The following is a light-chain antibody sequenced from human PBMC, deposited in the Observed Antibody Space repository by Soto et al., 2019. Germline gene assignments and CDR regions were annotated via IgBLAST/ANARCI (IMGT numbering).Light chain of an antibody. J-gene: IGLJ2*01. CDR3: CEFEGIGTRV. CDR2: EVS. CDR1: SSDVGGYSY. V-gene: IGLV2-14*01. Sequence: QSALAQRARWIATARQRVGLGRTGDSSDVGGYSYVSWYQQHPGKAPKLMIYEVSSRPSGVSSRFSGSKSGNTDSLTISRLQAAEEAVYYCCEFEGIGTRVLGRGTK.